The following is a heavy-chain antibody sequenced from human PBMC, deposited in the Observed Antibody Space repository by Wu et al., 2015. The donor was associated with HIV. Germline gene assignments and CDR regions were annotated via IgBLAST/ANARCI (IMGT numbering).Heavy chain of an antibody. CDR2: IIPIFGTA. CDR3: AREARPQEYSSGWYSY. V-gene: IGHV1-69*13. Sequence: QVQLVQSGAEVKKPGSSVKVSCKASGGTFSSYAISWVRQAPGQGLEWMGRIIPIFGTADYAQKFQGRVTITADESTSTAYMELSSLRSEDTAVYYCAREARPQEYSSGWYSYWGQGTLVTVSS. J-gene: IGHJ4*02. D-gene: IGHD6-19*01. CDR1: GGTFSSYA.